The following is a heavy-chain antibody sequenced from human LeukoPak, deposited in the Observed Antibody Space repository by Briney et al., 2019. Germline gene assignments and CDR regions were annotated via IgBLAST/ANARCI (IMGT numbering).Heavy chain of an antibody. V-gene: IGHV4-59*01. J-gene: IGHJ5*02. Sequence: SETLSLTCTASGGSISSYYWSWIRQPPGKGLEWIGYIYYSGSTNYNPSLKSRVTISVDTSKNQFSLKLSSVTAADTAVYYCARPVPSRLGWFDPWGQGTLVTVSS. CDR2: IYYSGST. D-gene: IGHD1-1*01. CDR1: GGSISSYY. CDR3: ARPVPSRLGWFDP.